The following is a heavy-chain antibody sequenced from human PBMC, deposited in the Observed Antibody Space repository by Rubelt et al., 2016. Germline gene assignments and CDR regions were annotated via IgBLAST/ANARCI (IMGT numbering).Heavy chain of an antibody. V-gene: IGHV4-39*07. CDR2: IYYSGST. J-gene: IGHJ4*02. CDR1: GGSISSSSYY. CDR3: ARGLLRVLHSRRYYFDY. D-gene: IGHD1-26*01. Sequence: QLQLQESGPGLVKPSETLSLTCTVSGGSISSSSYYWGWIRQPPGKGLEWIGYIYYSGSTYYNPSLKSRVTISVETSKNQFSLKLSSVTAADTAGYYCARGLLRVLHSRRYYFDYWGQGTLVTVSS.